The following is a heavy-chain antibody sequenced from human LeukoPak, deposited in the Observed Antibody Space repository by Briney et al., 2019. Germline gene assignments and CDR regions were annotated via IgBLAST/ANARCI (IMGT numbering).Heavy chain of an antibody. Sequence: PGGSLRLSCAASGFTFSSYAMSWVRQAPGKGLEWVSAISGSGGSTYYADSVKGRFTISRDNSKNTLYLQMNSLRAEDTAVYYCARDRGGSYYGSDYWGQGTLVTVSS. CDR2: ISGSGGST. CDR1: GFTFSSYA. V-gene: IGHV3-23*01. J-gene: IGHJ4*02. D-gene: IGHD1-26*01. CDR3: ARDRGGSYYGSDY.